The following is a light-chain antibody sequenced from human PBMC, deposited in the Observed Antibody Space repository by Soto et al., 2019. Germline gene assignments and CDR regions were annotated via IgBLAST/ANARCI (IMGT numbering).Light chain of an antibody. CDR3: QQRFNWPSLT. CDR2: DAS. CDR1: QSVSNY. Sequence: DIVMTQAPDSLAVSLGERATLSCRASQSVSNYLAWYQQKPGQAPRLLIYDASNRATGIPARFSGSGSGTDFTLTISSLEPEDFAVYFCQQRFNWPSLTFGGGTKVDIK. V-gene: IGKV3-11*01. J-gene: IGKJ4*01.